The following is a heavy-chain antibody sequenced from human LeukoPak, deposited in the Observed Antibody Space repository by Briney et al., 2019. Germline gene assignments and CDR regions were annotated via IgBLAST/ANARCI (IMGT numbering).Heavy chain of an antibody. D-gene: IGHD3-3*01. CDR2: MNPNSGNT. Sequence: ASVNVSCKASGYTFTSYYMHWVRQAPGQGLEWMGWMNPNSGNTGYAQKFQGRVTMTRNTSISTAYMELSSLRSEDTAVYYCARGALDFWSGYPLAYYYYYGMDVWGQGTTVTVSS. CDR3: ARGALDFWSGYPLAYYYYYGMDV. J-gene: IGHJ6*02. CDR1: GYTFTSYY. V-gene: IGHV1-8*02.